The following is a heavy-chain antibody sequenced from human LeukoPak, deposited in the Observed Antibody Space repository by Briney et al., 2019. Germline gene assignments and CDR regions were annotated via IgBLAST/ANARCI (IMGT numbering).Heavy chain of an antibody. V-gene: IGHV3-9*01. Sequence: PGRSLRLSCAASGFTFDDYAMYWVRQAPGKGLEWASSISWNSGSIGYADSVKGRFTISRDNAKNSLYLQMNSLRAEDTALYYCAKDIVLSSSGRGAFDIWGQGTMVTVSS. CDR2: ISWNSGSI. J-gene: IGHJ3*02. D-gene: IGHD6-19*01. CDR3: AKDIVLSSSGRGAFDI. CDR1: GFTFDDYA.